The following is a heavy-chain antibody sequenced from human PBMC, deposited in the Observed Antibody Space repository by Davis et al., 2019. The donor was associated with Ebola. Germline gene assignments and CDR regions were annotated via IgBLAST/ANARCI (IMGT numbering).Heavy chain of an antibody. J-gene: IGHJ5*01. D-gene: IGHD2/OR15-2a*01. CDR3: ARTTKTNIEESGLGYNSFDS. V-gene: IGHV4-34*01. CDR2: INHSGST. Sequence: SETLSLTCAVYGGSLSGSYWSWIRQPPGKGLAWIGEINHSGSTNYNPSLKSRVTISVATSKNQFSLKLSSVTVAYTATYYCARTTKTNIEESGLGYNSFDSWGQGVQVSVSS. CDR1: GGSLSGSY.